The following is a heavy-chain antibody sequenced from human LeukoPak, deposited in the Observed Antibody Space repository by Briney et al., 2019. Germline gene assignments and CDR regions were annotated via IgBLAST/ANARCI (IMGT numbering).Heavy chain of an antibody. CDR1: GGSISSGSYY. J-gene: IGHJ3*02. Sequence: SQTLSLTCTVSGGSISSGSYYWRWIRQPAGKGLEWIGRIYTSGSTNYNPSLKSRVTISVDTSKNQFSLKLSSVTAADTAVYYCAREKIGPALTIFGVDAFGIWGQGTMVTVSS. CDR3: AREKIGPALTIFGVDAFGI. V-gene: IGHV4-61*02. D-gene: IGHD3-3*01. CDR2: IYTSGST.